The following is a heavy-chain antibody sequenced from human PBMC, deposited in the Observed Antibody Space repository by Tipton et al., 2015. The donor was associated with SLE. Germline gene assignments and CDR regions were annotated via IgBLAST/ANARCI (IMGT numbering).Heavy chain of an antibody. CDR1: GFTFSDYY. V-gene: IGHV3-11*01. Sequence: SLRLSCAASGFTFSDYYMSWIRQAPGKGLEWVSYISSSGSTIYYADSVKGRFTISRDNAKNSLYLQMNSLRAEDTAVYYCATDVWYYYYGMDVWGQGTTVTVSS. CDR3: ATDVWYYYYGMDV. D-gene: IGHD2-21*01. CDR2: ISSSGSTI. J-gene: IGHJ6*02.